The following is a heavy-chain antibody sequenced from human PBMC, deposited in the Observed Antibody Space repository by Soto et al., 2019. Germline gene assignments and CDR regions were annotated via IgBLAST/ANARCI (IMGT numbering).Heavy chain of an antibody. D-gene: IGHD3-22*01. V-gene: IGHV3-30-3*01. CDR2: ISYDGSNK. CDR1: GFTFSSYA. CDR3: AREGITMIVVVFDY. J-gene: IGHJ4*02. Sequence: QVQLVESGGGVVQPGRSLRLSCAASGFTFSSYAMHWVSQAPGKGLEWVAVISYDGSNKYYADSVKGRFTISRDNSKNPLYLQMNSLRAEDTAVYYCAREGITMIVVVFDYWGQGTLVTVSS.